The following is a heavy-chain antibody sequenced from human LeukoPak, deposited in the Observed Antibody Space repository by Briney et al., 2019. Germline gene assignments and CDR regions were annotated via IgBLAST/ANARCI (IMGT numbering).Heavy chain of an antibody. CDR1: GFTFSSYA. V-gene: IGHV3-23*01. J-gene: IGHJ4*02. CDR2: ISGSGGST. CDR3: AKGIPGIGVGGRGTVFDY. Sequence: GGSLRLSCAASGFTFSSYAMSWVRQAPGKGLEWVSAISGSGGSTYYADSVKGRFTISRDNSKNTLYLQMNSLRAEDTAVYYCAKGIPGIGVGGRGTVFDYWGQGTLVTVSS. D-gene: IGHD6-19*01.